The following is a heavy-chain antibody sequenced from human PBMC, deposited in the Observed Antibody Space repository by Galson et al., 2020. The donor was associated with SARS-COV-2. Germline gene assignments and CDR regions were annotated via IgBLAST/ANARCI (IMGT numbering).Heavy chain of an antibody. CDR1: GFSLSTSGVG. V-gene: IGHV2-5*01. CDR2: IYWNDDK. D-gene: IGHD2-2*01. J-gene: IGHJ3*02. CDR3: AHRVSTSLMSRKGAFDI. Sequence: SGPTLVKPTQTLTLTCTFSGFSLSTSGVGVGWIRQPPGKALEWLALIYWNDDKRYSPSLKSRLTITKDTSKNQVVLTMTNMDPVDTATYYCAHRVSTSLMSRKGAFDIWGQGTMVTVSS.